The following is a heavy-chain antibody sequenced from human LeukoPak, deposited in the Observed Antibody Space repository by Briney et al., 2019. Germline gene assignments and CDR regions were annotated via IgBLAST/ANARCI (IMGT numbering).Heavy chain of an antibody. CDR2: ISGSGGNT. CDR1: GFTFSSYA. D-gene: IGHD7-27*01. CDR3: TMNTGDS. V-gene: IGHV3-23*01. J-gene: IGHJ4*02. Sequence: GGSLRLSCAASGFTFSSYAMSWVRQPPGKGLNWVSSISGSGGNTFYADSVKGRFTISRDNSKNSLYLQMNSLRAEDTAFYYCTMNTGDSWGQGTLVTVSS.